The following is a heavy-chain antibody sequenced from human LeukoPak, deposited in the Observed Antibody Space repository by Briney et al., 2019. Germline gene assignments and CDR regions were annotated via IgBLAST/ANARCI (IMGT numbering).Heavy chain of an antibody. D-gene: IGHD2-15*01. CDR2: INPNSGGT. CDR3: ARLRRSGGSLRAGWFDP. Sequence: ASVKVSCKASGYTFTGYYMHWVRQAPGQGLEWMGWINPNSGGTNYAQKFQGRVTMTRDTSISTAYMELSRLRSDDTAVYYCARLRRSGGSLRAGWFDPSGDGTLVTVSS. CDR1: GYTFTGYY. J-gene: IGHJ5*02. V-gene: IGHV1-2*02.